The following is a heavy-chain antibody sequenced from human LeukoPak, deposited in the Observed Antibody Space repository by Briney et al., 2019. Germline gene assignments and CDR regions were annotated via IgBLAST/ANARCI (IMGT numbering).Heavy chain of an antibody. V-gene: IGHV1-18*01. J-gene: IGHJ4*02. Sequence: ASVKVSCKASGYTFTSYGISWVRQAPGQGLEWMGWISAYNGNTNYAQKLQGRVTMTTDTSTSTAYMELRSLRSDDTAVYYCARGLGTYYYDSSGSELYFDYWGQGTLVTVSS. CDR3: ARGLGTYYYDSSGSELYFDY. D-gene: IGHD3-22*01. CDR1: GYTFTSYG. CDR2: ISAYNGNT.